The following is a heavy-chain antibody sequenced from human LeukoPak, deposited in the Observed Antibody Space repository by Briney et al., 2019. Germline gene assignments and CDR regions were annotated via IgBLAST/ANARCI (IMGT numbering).Heavy chain of an antibody. Sequence: SETLSLTCTVSGGSISSYYWSWIRQPPGKGLEWIGYIYYSGSTNYNPSLKTRVTMSVDTSNNQFSLKLSSVTAADTAVYYCARGGYYGSGNDFRFDPWGQGTLVTVSS. CDR1: GGSISSYY. CDR3: ARGGYYGSGNDFRFDP. CDR2: IYYSGST. J-gene: IGHJ5*02. V-gene: IGHV4-59*01. D-gene: IGHD3-10*01.